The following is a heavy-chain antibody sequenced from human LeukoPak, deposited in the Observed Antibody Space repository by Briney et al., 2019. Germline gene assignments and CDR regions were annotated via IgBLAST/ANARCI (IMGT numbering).Heavy chain of an antibody. CDR2: IYYRGST. D-gene: IGHD6-13*01. CDR1: GGSVSSSSYY. J-gene: IGHJ6*02. Sequence: SETLSLTCTASGGSVSSSSYYWSWIRQPPGKGLEWIGYIYYRGSTDNNPSLKSRVTISVDTSKNQFSLKLSSVTAADTAVYYCARDARVQLVHQYYYYYGMDVWGQGTTVTVSS. CDR3: ARDARVQLVHQYYYYYGMDV. V-gene: IGHV4-61*01.